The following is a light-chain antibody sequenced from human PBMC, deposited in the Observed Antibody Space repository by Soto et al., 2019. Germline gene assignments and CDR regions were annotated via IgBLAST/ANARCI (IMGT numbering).Light chain of an antibody. J-gene: IGKJ2*01. CDR2: AAS. V-gene: IGKV1-39*01. Sequence: DIQMTQSPSSLSASVGDKVTITCRARRTISSYLHWYQQKAGKAPRLLIYAASNLQSGVPSRFSGSGSATDFSLTISSVQPEDAATYYCQQTYDTPVTFGQGTKVDIK. CDR3: QQTYDTPVT. CDR1: RTISSY.